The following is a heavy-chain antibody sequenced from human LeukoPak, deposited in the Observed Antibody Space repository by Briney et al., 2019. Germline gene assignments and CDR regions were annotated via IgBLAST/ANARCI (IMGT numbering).Heavy chain of an antibody. CDR1: RFTFNSYN. J-gene: IGHJ5*02. CDR2: ISSDSSTI. D-gene: IGHD1/OR15-1a*01. Sequence: GGSLRLSCAASRFTFNSYNMNWVRQAPGKGLEWVSYISSDSSTIFYAVSVKGRFTISRDNVKNSLFLQLNSLRAEDTAVYYCAKEAGTRENWFDPWGQGTLVTVSS. V-gene: IGHV3-48*01. CDR3: AKEAGTRENWFDP.